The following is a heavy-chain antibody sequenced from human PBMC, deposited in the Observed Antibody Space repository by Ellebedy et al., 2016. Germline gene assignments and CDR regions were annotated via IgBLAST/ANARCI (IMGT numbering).Heavy chain of an antibody. V-gene: IGHV1-46*01. CDR3: ARDPGHDYIFDH. D-gene: IGHD4-11*01. J-gene: IGHJ4*02. CDR2: INPSGGYT. CDR1: GYTFSSYF. Sequence: ASVKVSCKASGYTFSSYFIHWVRQAPGQGLEWMGIINPSGGYTSYAKKFQGRVTMTRDTSTSTVYMELSSLRSEDTAVYYCARDPGHDYIFDHWGQGTLVTVSS.